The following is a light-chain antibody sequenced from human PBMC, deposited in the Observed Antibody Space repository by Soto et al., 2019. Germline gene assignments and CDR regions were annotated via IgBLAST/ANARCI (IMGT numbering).Light chain of an antibody. CDR2: EVS. CDR1: SSDVGVYNY. V-gene: IGLV2-8*01. CDR3: NSYASSNNYV. Sequence: QSALTQPPSASGSPGQSVTISCTGTSSDVGVYNYVSWYQQHPGKAPKLMIYEVSKRCSGVPDRFSGSKSGNTASLTVSGLQAEDEADYYCNSYASSNNYVFGTGTKLTVL. J-gene: IGLJ1*01.